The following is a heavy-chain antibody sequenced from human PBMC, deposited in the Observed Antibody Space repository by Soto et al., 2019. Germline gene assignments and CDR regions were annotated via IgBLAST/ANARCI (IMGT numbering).Heavy chain of an antibody. D-gene: IGHD6-6*01. V-gene: IGHV1-69*01. CDR3: AGGKIQQTYSSSFREYYYYGMDV. Sequence: QVQLVQSGAEVKKPGSSVKVSCKASGGTFSSYAISWVRQAPGQGLEWMGGIIPIFGTANYAQKFQGRVTITADESTSTAYMELISRISEDTAVYYCAGGKIQQTYSSSFREYYYYGMDVWGQGTTVTVSS. CDR2: IIPIFGTA. J-gene: IGHJ6*02. CDR1: GGTFSSYA.